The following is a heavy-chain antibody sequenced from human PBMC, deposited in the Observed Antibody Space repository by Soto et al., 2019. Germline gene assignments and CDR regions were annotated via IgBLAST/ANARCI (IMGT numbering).Heavy chain of an antibody. CDR1: GFTFTTSA. V-gene: IGHV1-58*01. D-gene: IGHD6-19*01. Sequence: SVKVSCKSSGFTFTTSAVQWVRQARGQRLEWIGWIVVGRDNTNYAQKFQGRATITRDMSTSTVYMELSSLRSDDTAVYYCASGVAGLDYWGPGTLVTGSS. J-gene: IGHJ4*02. CDR3: ASGVAGLDY. CDR2: IVVGRDNT.